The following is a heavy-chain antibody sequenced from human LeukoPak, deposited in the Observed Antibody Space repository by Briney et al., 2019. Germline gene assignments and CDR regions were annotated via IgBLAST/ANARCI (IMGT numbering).Heavy chain of an antibody. Sequence: PGGSLRLSCAASGFTFSSYWMHWVRQAPGKGLVWVSRINSDGSSTSYADSVKGRFTISRDNAKNTLYLQMNSLRAEDTAVYYCARVNYDSGGYYLKYWGQGTLVTVSS. D-gene: IGHD3-22*01. CDR2: INSDGSST. CDR3: ARVNYDSGGYYLKY. V-gene: IGHV3-74*01. J-gene: IGHJ4*02. CDR1: GFTFSSYW.